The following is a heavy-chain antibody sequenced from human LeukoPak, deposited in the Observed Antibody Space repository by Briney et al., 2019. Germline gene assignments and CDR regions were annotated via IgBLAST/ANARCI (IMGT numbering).Heavy chain of an antibody. D-gene: IGHD6-13*01. CDR3: ARDGQQQLVLEGVY. J-gene: IGHJ4*02. V-gene: IGHV3-7*01. CDR2: IKQDGSEK. CDR1: GFTFSSYW. Sequence: GGSLRLSCAASGFTFSSYWMSWVRQAPGKGLEWVANIKQDGSEKYYVDSVKGRFTISRDNAKNSLYLQMNSLRAEGTAVYYCARDGQQQLVLEGVYWGQGTLVTVSS.